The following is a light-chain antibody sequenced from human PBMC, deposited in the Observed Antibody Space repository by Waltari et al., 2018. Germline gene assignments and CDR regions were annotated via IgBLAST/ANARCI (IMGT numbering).Light chain of an antibody. Sequence: QSVLTQPPSVSATPGQTVTISCSGSISNIPTKPVNWYQHLPGTAPKLLIYINDQRPSGVPDRFSASKSGTSASLAISGLQSEDEAYYYCAVWDDSLNGPVFGGGTKLTAL. CDR2: IND. J-gene: IGLJ2*01. V-gene: IGLV1-44*01. CDR1: ISNIPTKP. CDR3: AVWDDSLNGPV.